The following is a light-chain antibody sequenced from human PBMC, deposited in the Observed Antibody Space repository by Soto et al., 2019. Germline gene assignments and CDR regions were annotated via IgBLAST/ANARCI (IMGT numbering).Light chain of an antibody. V-gene: IGLV2-23*01. J-gene: IGLJ2*01. CDR3: SSYAGSSARVV. CDR2: EGT. Sequence: QSALTQPASVSGSPGQSITISCTRSSTDFETYNLVSWYQHCPDKAPKLIIYEGTKRPSEISDRFSGSESDTTASLIISGVHQEEEADYYCSSYAGSSARVVFGAGTKLTVL. CDR1: STDFETYNL.